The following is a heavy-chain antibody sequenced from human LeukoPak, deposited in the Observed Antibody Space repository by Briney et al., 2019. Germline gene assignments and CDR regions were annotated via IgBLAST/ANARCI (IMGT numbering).Heavy chain of an antibody. V-gene: IGHV4-4*07. J-gene: IGHJ4*02. CDR2: IYTSGST. Sequence: SETLSLTCTVSGGSISSYYWSWIRQPAGKGLEWIGRIYTSGSTNYNPSLKSRVTMSVDTSKNQFSLKLSSVTAADTAVYYCARGRASDSSGYYGYYFDYWGQGTLVTVSS. CDR1: GGSISSYY. CDR3: ARGRASDSSGYYGYYFDY. D-gene: IGHD3-22*01.